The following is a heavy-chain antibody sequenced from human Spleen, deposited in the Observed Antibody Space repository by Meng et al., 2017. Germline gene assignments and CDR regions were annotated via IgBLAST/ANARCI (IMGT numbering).Heavy chain of an antibody. CDR3: ARVPYCSSTSCYFDY. V-gene: IGHV4-38-2*02. CDR2: CYHLGST. D-gene: IGHD2-2*01. CDR1: GYSISSGYY. Sequence: SETLSLTCTVSGYSISSGYYWDWIRQSPGKGLEWIGSCYHLGSTYYNPSLKSRVTMSVETSENQFSLRLSSVTAADTAVYFCARVPYCSSTSCYFDYWGQGTLVTVSS. J-gene: IGHJ4*02.